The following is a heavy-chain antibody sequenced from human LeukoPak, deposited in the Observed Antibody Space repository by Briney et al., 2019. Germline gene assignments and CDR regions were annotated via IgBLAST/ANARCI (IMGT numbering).Heavy chain of an antibody. Sequence: PGGSLRLSCAASGFTFCSYWMHWVRQVPGKGLVWVARINPGGSSITYADSVKGRFTISRDNAKNTLYLQMDSLRAEDTGVYYCARSNQADDYWGQGTLVTVSS. CDR3: ARSNQADDY. V-gene: IGHV3-74*01. J-gene: IGHJ4*02. D-gene: IGHD1-14*01. CDR1: GFTFCSYW. CDR2: INPGGSSI.